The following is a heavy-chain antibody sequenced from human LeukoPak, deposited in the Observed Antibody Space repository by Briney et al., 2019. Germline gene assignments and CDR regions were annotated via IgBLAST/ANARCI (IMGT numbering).Heavy chain of an antibody. CDR1: GFTFSSYW. CDR2: IKQDGNEK. J-gene: IGHJ4*02. V-gene: IGHV3-7*03. D-gene: IGHD6-13*01. CDR3: ASYPPPGIGAAGTFKY. Sequence: PGGSLRLSCAASGFTFSSYWMNWVRQAPGKGLEWVANIKQDGNEKYYVDSVKGRFTISRDNAKNSLYLQMNSLRAEDTAVYYCASYPPPGIGAAGTFKYWGQGTLVTGSS.